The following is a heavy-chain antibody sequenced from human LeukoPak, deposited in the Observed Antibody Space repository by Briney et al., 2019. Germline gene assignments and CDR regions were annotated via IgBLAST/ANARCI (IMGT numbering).Heavy chain of an antibody. Sequence: GASVKVSCKASGYTFTSYNMHWVRQAPGQGLERMGWIDPKSGDTGYAEKFQGRVTMTGDTSISTVYMELSGLRSDDTAVYLCARGHVTAASFDSWGQGTLVTVSS. CDR3: ARGHVTAASFDS. D-gene: IGHD2-2*01. V-gene: IGHV1-2*02. CDR2: IDPKSGDT. J-gene: IGHJ4*02. CDR1: GYTFTSYN.